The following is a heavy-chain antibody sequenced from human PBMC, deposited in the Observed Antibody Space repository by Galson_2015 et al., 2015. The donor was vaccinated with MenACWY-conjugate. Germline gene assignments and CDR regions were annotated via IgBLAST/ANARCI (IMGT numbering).Heavy chain of an antibody. D-gene: IGHD4/OR15-4a*01. J-gene: IGHJ4*02. Sequence: SLRLSCAASGFIFSSHSMNWVRQAPGRGLEWISHISSSSTSINYADSVKGRFTISRDNAKNSLYLQMNSLRDEDTAVYYCAKSMTILDYWGQGTLGTVSS. V-gene: IGHV3-48*02. CDR2: ISSSSTSI. CDR3: AKSMTILDY. CDR1: GFIFSSHS.